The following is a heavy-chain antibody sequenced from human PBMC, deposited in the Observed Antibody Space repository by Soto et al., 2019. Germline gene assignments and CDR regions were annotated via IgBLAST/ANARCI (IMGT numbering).Heavy chain of an antibody. Sequence: QVQLQESGPGLVKPSGTLSLTCAVSGASFTSNDWWTWVRQPPGRGLEWIGEIYRTGSTNYNPTLKSRVTITLDKSDNQFSLKATSLTAADTAVYYCASRDPGTSVDYWGQGTLVTVSS. CDR1: GASFTSNDW. D-gene: IGHD1-7*01. CDR3: ASRDPGTSVDY. J-gene: IGHJ4*02. CDR2: IYRTGST. V-gene: IGHV4-4*02.